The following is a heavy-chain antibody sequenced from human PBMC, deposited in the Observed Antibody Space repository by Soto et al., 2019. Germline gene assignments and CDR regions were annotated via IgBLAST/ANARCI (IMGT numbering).Heavy chain of an antibody. CDR1: GGSISNYY. CDR3: ARDKITGLFDY. D-gene: IGHD2-8*02. Sequence: PSETLSLTCTVSGGSISNYYWAWIRQPPGKGLEWIGYIYYTGSTNYNPSLKSRVTLSVETSKNQFSLKLTSVTAADTAVYYCARDKITGLFDYWGQGTLVTVSS. V-gene: IGHV4-59*12. J-gene: IGHJ4*02. CDR2: IYYTGST.